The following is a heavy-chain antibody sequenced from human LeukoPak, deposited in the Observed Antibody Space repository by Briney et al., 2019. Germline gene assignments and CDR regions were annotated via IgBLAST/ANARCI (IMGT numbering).Heavy chain of an antibody. J-gene: IGHJ4*02. CDR2: ISSSGSTI. CDR1: GFTFSDYY. V-gene: IGHV3-11*01. Sequence: GGSLRLSCAASGFTFSDYYMSWIRQAPGKGLEWVSYISSSGSTIYYADSVKGRFTISRDNAKNSLYLQMNSLRAEDTAVYYCARDPQWLVDPYFDYWGQGTLVTVSS. CDR3: ARDPQWLVDPYFDY. D-gene: IGHD6-19*01.